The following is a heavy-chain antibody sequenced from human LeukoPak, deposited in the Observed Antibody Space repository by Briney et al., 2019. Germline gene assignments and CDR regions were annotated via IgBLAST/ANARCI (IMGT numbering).Heavy chain of an antibody. CDR3: ARGEELQYGGVDY. CDR2: IIPIFGTA. CDR1: GGTFSSYA. Sequence: SVKVSCTASGGTFSSYAISWVRQAPGQGLEWMGGIIPIFGTANYAQKFQGRVTITADESTSTAYMELSSLRSEDTAVYYCARGEELQYGGVDYWGQGTLVTVSS. J-gene: IGHJ4*02. V-gene: IGHV1-69*13. D-gene: IGHD3-16*01.